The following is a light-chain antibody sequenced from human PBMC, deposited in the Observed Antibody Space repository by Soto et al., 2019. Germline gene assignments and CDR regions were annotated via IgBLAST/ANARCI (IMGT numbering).Light chain of an antibody. CDR1: QDISDW. CDR3: QQYNTYPLT. Sequence: DIQMTQSPSSLSASVGDRVTITCRASQDISDWLAWYQQKPEKAPKSLIYAASLLQTGVPSRFSGSGSWTDVTLTISSLQPEDSATYSCQQYNTYPLTFGGGNKVEIK. CDR2: AAS. V-gene: IGKV1D-16*01. J-gene: IGKJ4*01.